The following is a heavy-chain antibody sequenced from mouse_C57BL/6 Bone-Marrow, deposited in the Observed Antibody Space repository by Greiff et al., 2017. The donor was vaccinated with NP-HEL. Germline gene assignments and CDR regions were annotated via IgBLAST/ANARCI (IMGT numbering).Heavy chain of an antibody. CDR2: IDPSDSYT. CDR1: GYTFTSYW. V-gene: IGHV1-59*01. Sequence: QVQLQQPGAELVRPGTSVKLSCKASGYTFTSYWMHWVKQRPGQGLEWIGVIDPSDSYTNYNQKFKGKATLTVDTSSSTAYMQLSSLISEDSAVYYCARNGYYVRYGMDYWGQGTSVTVSS. D-gene: IGHD2-3*01. CDR3: ARNGYYVRYGMDY. J-gene: IGHJ4*01.